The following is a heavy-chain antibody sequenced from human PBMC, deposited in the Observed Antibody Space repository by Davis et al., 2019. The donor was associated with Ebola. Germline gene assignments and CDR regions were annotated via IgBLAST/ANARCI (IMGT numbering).Heavy chain of an antibody. CDR2: IHYCGST. Sequence: MPPETLSLTCTVSGGSITSGDYYCNWIRHPPGKGLEWIGYIHYCGSTYYNPSLKSRVTISVDTSKNQFSLKLSSVTAADTAVYYCARHRWSGNDPLFEVWSQGTLVTVSS. J-gene: IGHJ4*02. CDR1: GGSITSGDYY. V-gene: IGHV4-30-4*01. CDR3: ARHRWSGNDPLFEV. D-gene: IGHD5-12*01.